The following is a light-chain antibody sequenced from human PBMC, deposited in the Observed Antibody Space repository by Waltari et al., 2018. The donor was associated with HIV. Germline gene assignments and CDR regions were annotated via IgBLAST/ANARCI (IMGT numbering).Light chain of an antibody. CDR1: SSNIGNHE. J-gene: IGLJ3*02. CDR2: GNN. Sequence: QSVLTQPPSVSAAPGQTVTIYCAGSSSNIGNHEVSWYQQLPGTAPKLLIYGNNKRPSGTPDRFSGSKSGTSATLGITGLQTGDEADYYCGTWDSSLSAVFGGGTKLTVL. V-gene: IGLV1-51*01. CDR3: GTWDSSLSAV.